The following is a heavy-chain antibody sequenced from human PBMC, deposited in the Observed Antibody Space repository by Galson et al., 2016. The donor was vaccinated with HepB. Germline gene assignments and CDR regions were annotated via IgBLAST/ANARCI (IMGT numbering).Heavy chain of an antibody. Sequence: SLRLSCAASGFTVSSKYMSWVRQAPGKGLGWVSVIHTGGSTYYADSVKGRFTISRDNSKNTVYLQLSSLRVDDTAVYYCVKDGYSGSYDYWGQGTLVTVSS. D-gene: IGHD1-26*01. V-gene: IGHV3-53*05. CDR3: VKDGYSGSYDY. CDR2: IHTGGST. CDR1: GFTVSSKY. J-gene: IGHJ4*02.